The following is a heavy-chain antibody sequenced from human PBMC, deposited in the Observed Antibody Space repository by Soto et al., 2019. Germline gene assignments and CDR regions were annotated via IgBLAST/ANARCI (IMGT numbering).Heavy chain of an antibody. V-gene: IGHV3-23*01. CDR2: IDGSGGIT. J-gene: IGHJ5*02. D-gene: IGHD3-10*01. Sequence: QLLQSGGGLVQPGGSLTLSCAASGFTFGTTDMSWVRQAPREGLEWVSTIDGSGGITYYADSVKGRFTISRDNSRNTVYVQMNSLRGDDTALYYCVKNSGWFNTWGQGALVTVSS. CDR3: VKNSGWFNT. CDR1: GFTFGTTD.